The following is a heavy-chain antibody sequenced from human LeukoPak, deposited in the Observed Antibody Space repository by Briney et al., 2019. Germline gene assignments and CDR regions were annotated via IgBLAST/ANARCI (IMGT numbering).Heavy chain of an antibody. V-gene: IGHV4-4*07. CDR1: GGSIRNYY. CDR2: IYTSGST. CDR3: ARVGGYCSGGSCYYYFDY. Sequence: SETLSLTCTVSGGSIRNYYWTWIRQPAGKGLEWIGHIYTSGSTNYNPSLKSRVTMSVDTSKNQFSLKLTSVTAADTAVYYCARVGGYCSGGSCYYYFDYWGQGTLVTVSS. D-gene: IGHD2-15*01. J-gene: IGHJ4*02.